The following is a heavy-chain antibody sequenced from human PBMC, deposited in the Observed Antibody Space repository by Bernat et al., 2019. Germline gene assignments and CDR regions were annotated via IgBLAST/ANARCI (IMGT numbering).Heavy chain of an antibody. J-gene: IGHJ3*02. CDR2: IGTAGDT. CDR1: GFTFSSYD. CDR3: ARGGSGWLVQFDAFDI. D-gene: IGHD6-19*01. Sequence: EVQLVESGGGLVQPGGSLRLSCAASGFTFSSYDMHWVRQATGKGLEWVSAIGTAGDTYYPGSVKGRFTISRENAKNSLYLQMNSLRAGDTAVYYCARGGSGWLVQFDAFDIWGQGTMVTVSS. V-gene: IGHV3-13*04.